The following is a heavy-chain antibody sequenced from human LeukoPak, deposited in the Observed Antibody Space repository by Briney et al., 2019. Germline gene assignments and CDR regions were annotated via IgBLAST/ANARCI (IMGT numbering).Heavy chain of an antibody. Sequence: GESLKISCKGSGYSFTSYWIGWVRQMPGKSLEWMGIIYPGDSDTRYSPSFQGQVTISADNSISNVYLQWSSLKASDTAMYYCARHSAWGSDQGSLDHWGQGTMVTVSS. D-gene: IGHD3-16*02. V-gene: IGHV5-51*01. CDR2: IYPGDSDT. J-gene: IGHJ4*02. CDR3: ARHSAWGSDQGSLDH. CDR1: GYSFTSYW.